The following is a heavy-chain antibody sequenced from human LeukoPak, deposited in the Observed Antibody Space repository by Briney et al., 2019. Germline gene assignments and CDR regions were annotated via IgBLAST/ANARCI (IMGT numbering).Heavy chain of an antibody. CDR3: ARVYGDYGGYSYYGMDV. CDR2: ISSSGSTI. J-gene: IGHJ6*02. CDR1: GFTFSSYE. Sequence: PGGSLRLSCAASGFTFSSYEMNWVRQAPGKGLEWVSYISSSGSTIYYADSVKGRFTISRDNAKNSLYLQMNSLRAEDTAVYYCARVYGDYGGYSYYGMDVWGQGTTVTVSS. V-gene: IGHV3-48*03. D-gene: IGHD4-17*01.